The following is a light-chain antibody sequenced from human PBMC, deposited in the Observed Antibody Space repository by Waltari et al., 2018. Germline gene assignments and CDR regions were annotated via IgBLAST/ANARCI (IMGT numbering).Light chain of an antibody. CDR2: NSH. CDR1: SSNIGRYS. J-gene: IGLJ3*02. V-gene: IGLV1-44*01. Sequence: QSVLTQPPSASGTPGQRVTMSCSGSSSNIGRYSVNWYQQLQGTAPKLLIYNSHQRPSGVPDRFSGSGSGTDFTLTISSLQAEDVAVYYCHQYYSNRMWTFGQGTK. CDR3: HQYYSNRMWT.